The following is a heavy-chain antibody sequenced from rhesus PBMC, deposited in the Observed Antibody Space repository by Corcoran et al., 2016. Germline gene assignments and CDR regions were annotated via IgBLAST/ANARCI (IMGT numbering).Heavy chain of an antibody. CDR3: ARTPNTVKIDY. CDR1: GYSISSGYY. D-gene: IGHD4-23*01. J-gene: IGHJ4*01. CDR2: IYGRGGSN. Sequence: QVQLQESGPGLVKPSETLSLTCAVSGYSISSGYYWGGIRQTPGKGLEWIGRIYGRGGSNYLNPSLKRRVTLSVDTSKNQFSLKLSSVTAADTAVYFCARTPNTVKIDYWGQGVLVTVSS. V-gene: IGHV4S14*01.